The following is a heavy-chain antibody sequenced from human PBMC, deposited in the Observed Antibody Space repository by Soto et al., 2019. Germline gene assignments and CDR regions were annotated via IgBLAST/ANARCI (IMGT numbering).Heavy chain of an antibody. CDR3: ARDNYGDYLLGY. CDR1: GFTFSSYS. Sequence: EVQLVESGGGLVQPGGSLRLSCAASGFTFSSYSMNWVRQAPGKGLEWVSYISSSGSTIYYADSVKGRFTISGDNADSSLYLQMNSLRAEDTAVYYCARDNYGDYLLGYWGQGTLVTVSS. D-gene: IGHD4-17*01. V-gene: IGHV3-48*01. J-gene: IGHJ4*02. CDR2: ISSSGSTI.